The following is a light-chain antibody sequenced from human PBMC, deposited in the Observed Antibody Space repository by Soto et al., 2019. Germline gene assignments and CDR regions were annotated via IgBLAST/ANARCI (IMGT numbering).Light chain of an antibody. CDR2: GPS. CDR3: QQYGSSPT. Sequence: EIVLTHSPGTVSVALGDSAPLSCRASQRVSRSYLASYQQKPGQAPRLLSYGPSSRATVIPDRFSGSGSGTDFTLTISRLEPEDCAVYYCQQYGSSPTCGGGTKVEI. J-gene: IGKJ4*01. CDR1: QRVSRSY. V-gene: IGKV3-20*01.